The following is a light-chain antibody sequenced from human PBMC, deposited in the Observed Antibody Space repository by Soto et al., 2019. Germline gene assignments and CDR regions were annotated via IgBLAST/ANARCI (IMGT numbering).Light chain of an antibody. CDR1: QSISSW. J-gene: IGKJ5*01. V-gene: IGKV1-5*01. Sequence: DIQMTQSPSTLSASVGDRVTITCRASQSISSWLAWYQQKPGKAPKLLIYDASSLESGVPSRFSGSGSGTDFTLTISSLEPEDFGVFYCQQRFDWPKITFGQGTRLEIK. CDR2: DAS. CDR3: QQRFDWPKIT.